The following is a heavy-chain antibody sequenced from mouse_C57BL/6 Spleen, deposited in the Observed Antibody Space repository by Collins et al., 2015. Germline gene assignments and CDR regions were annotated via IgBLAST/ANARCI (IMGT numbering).Heavy chain of an antibody. V-gene: IGHV1-82*01. Sequence: QVQLQQSGPELVKPGASVKISCKASGYAFSSSWMNWVKQRPGKGLEWIGRIYPGDGDTNYNGKFKGKATLTADKSSSTAYMQLSSLTSEDSAVYFCAITTVVASDDWGQGTLVTVSA. CDR1: GYAFSSSW. D-gene: IGHD1-1*01. CDR2: IYPGDGDT. J-gene: IGHJ3*01. CDR3: AITTVVASDD.